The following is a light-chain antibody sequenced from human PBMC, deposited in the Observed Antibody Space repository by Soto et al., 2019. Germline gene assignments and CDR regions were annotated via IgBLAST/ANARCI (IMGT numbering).Light chain of an antibody. CDR3: QQYGSSPRT. J-gene: IGKJ1*01. V-gene: IGKV3-20*01. Sequence: EIVLTQSPGTLSLSPGEGATLSCRASQSVTSSYLAWYQQKPCQAPRLLIYGASSRAIDIPHRFSGSGSGTDFTLTINRLEPEDFAVYYCQQYGSSPRTFGQGTKVEIK. CDR2: GAS. CDR1: QSVTSSY.